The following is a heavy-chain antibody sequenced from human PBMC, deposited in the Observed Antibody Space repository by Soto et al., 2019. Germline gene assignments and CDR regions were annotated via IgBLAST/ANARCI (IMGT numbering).Heavy chain of an antibody. V-gene: IGHV4-59*01. CDR2: IYYSGST. CDR3: ARSISSGVGGNWFDP. CDR1: GGSISSYY. J-gene: IGHJ5*02. D-gene: IGHD6-19*01. Sequence: SETLSLTCTVSGGSISSYYWSWIRQPPGKGLEWIGYIYYSGSTNYNPSLKSRVTISVDTSKNQFSLKLSSVTAADTAVYYCARSISSGVGGNWFDPWGQGTLVTVSS.